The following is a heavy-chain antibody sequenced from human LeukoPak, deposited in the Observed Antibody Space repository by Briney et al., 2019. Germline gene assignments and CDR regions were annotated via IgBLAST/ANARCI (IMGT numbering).Heavy chain of an antibody. D-gene: IGHD3-16*01. CDR2: ISTFNCYT. CDR1: GYIFTSNS. J-gene: IGHJ4*02. CDR3: ARGEFYYDL. Sequence: ASVKVSCKPSGYIFTSNSISWVRQAPGQGLEWMVWISTFNCYTNYAKNLQGRVTMTRDTSTRTVYMEMRNMRSDDTAVYYCARGEFYYDLWGQGTLVTVSS. V-gene: IGHV1-18*04.